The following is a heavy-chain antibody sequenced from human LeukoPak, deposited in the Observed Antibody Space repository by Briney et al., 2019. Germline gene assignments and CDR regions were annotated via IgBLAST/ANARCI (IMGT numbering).Heavy chain of an antibody. V-gene: IGHV1-69*04. J-gene: IGHJ6*02. CDR2: IIPILGVT. CDR1: GGTFSSYA. Sequence: ASVKVSCKASGGTFSSYAITWVRQAPGQGLEWMGRIIPILGVTNYAQKFQGRVTITADKSTSTAYMELSSLSSEDTALYYCARASCYCRGVSCFCYGMDVWGQGTTVTVSS. D-gene: IGHD2-15*01. CDR3: ARASCYCRGVSCFCYGMDV.